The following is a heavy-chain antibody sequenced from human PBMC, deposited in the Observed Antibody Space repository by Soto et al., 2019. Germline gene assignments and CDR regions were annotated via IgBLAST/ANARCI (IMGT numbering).Heavy chain of an antibody. J-gene: IGHJ5*01. V-gene: IGHV4-59*08. Sequence: SETLSLTCTVSGGSISTYYWSWIRQPPGKGLEWIGYIYYTGTTTYNPSFKSRLTISVDSSKNQFSLKLTSVTAADTAVYYCARLGGFYQSLDSWGQGALVTVSS. D-gene: IGHD3-22*01. CDR3: ARLGGFYQSLDS. CDR2: IYYTGTT. CDR1: GGSISTYY.